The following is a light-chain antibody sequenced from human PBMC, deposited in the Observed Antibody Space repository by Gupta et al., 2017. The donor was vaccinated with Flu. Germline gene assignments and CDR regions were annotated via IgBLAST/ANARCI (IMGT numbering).Light chain of an antibody. J-gene: IGKJ5*01. CDR3: QQYKSYPLT. CDR1: QDINNF. V-gene: IGKV1-16*02. CDR2: AAG. Sequence: DVQMTQSPSSLSASVGDTVTITCRASQDINNFLAWFQQRPGEAPKSLIYAAGLLQSGVAPNFSGSGSGTHFSLTITSLQPEDFATYYCQQYKSYPLTFGQGTRLEI.